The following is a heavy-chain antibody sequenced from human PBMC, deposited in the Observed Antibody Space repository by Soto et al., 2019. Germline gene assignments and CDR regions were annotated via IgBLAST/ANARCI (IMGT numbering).Heavy chain of an antibody. J-gene: IGHJ5*02. V-gene: IGHV4-30-4*01. D-gene: IGHD3-3*01. Sequence: QVQLQESGPGLVKPSQTLSLTCTVSGGSISSGDYYWSWIRQPPGKGLEWIGYIYYSGSTYYNPALKRRVTLSVDTSKNQFSLKLSSVTAADTAVSYCARVLTYYDFWSGGTPTHIWFDPWGQGTLVTVSS. CDR1: GGSISSGDYY. CDR2: IYYSGST. CDR3: ARVLTYYDFWSGGTPTHIWFDP.